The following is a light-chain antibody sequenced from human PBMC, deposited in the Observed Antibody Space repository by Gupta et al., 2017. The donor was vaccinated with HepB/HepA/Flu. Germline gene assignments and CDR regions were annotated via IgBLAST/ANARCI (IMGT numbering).Light chain of an antibody. CDR1: HGISSY. Sequence: ETVLTPPPATLYSSSGERATLHCRASHGISSYLTWYQQKPGQPPRLLIYDASNRATGIPARFSGSGCATDFTLIISSLVPDDVAVYYCQQRGNWPRGTFGQGTKLEIK. V-gene: IGKV3-11*01. CDR3: QQRGNWPRGT. CDR2: DAS. J-gene: IGKJ2*01.